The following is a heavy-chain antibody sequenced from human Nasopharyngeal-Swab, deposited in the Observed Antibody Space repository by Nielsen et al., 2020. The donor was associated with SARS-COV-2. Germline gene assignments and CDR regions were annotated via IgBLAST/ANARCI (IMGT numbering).Heavy chain of an antibody. CDR3: ARDYSYALYYFDY. CDR1: GYNFTGYY. CDR2: INPNSGGT. J-gene: IGHJ4*02. V-gene: IGHV1-2*02. D-gene: IGHD5-18*01. Sequence: ASVNVSCKASGYNFTGYYMHWVRQAPGQGLEWMGWINPNSGGTNYAQKFQGRVTMTRDTSISTAYMELSRLRSDDTAVYYCARDYSYALYYFDYWGQGTLVTVSS.